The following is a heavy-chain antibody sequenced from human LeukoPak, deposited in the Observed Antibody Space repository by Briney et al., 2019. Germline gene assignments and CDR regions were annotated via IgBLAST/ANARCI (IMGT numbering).Heavy chain of an antibody. Sequence: TPSGTLSLTCAVSGGSISSSNWWSWVRQPPGKGLEWIGDIYHSGSTNYNPSLKSRVTISVDKSKNQFSLKLSSVTAADTAVYYCAIWWAFWPSFDYWGQGTLVTVSS. CDR3: AIWWAFWPSFDY. CDR2: IYHSGST. CDR1: GGSISSSNW. J-gene: IGHJ4*02. V-gene: IGHV4-4*02. D-gene: IGHD3-3*01.